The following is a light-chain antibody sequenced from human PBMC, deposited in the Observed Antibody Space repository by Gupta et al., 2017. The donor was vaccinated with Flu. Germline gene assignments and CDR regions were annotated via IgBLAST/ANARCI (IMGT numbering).Light chain of an antibody. CDR1: QNIRRW. CDR2: GAS. Sequence: DIQLTQSPSSLAASVGDRVTITCRASQNIRRWLAWYQHKSGKAPKSLIFGASNLLSGVPSRFRGRGSGTDFTLISSSLQPEDFATYYCQQYESYPITFGPGTRLEI. J-gene: IGKJ5*01. V-gene: IGKV1D-16*01. CDR3: QQYESYPIT.